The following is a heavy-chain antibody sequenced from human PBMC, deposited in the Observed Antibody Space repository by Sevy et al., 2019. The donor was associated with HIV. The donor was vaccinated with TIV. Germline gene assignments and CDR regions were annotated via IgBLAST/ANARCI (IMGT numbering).Heavy chain of an antibody. V-gene: IGHV1-18*01. D-gene: IGHD2-15*01. Sequence: ATVKVSCKASGYTFTSFGITWVRQAPRQGLEREGWVSPYNGKTKYAQKLQGRVTMTTDTSTSTAYMELRSLRSDDTAVYYCARPFCSGGSCYRWYFDFWGQGTLVTVSS. CDR2: VSPYNGKT. CDR3: ARPFCSGGSCYRWYFDF. J-gene: IGHJ4*02. CDR1: GYTFTSFG.